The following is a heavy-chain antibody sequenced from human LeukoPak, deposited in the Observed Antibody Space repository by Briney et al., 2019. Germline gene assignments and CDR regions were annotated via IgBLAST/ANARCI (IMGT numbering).Heavy chain of an antibody. Sequence: GGSLRLSCAASGFTFSSYGMHWVRQAPGKGLEWVAVIWYDGSNKYYADSVKGRFTISRDNSKNTLYLQMNSLRAEDTAVYYCAKGYYYDSSGYYYEDPPDYWGQGTLVTVSS. J-gene: IGHJ4*02. CDR1: GFTFSSYG. CDR3: AKGYYYDSSGYYYEDPPDY. D-gene: IGHD3-22*01. CDR2: IWYDGSNK. V-gene: IGHV3-33*06.